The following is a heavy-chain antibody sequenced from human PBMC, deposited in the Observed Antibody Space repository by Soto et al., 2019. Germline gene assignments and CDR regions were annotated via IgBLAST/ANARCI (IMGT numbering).Heavy chain of an antibody. CDR1: GYSFTSYW. J-gene: IGHJ6*02. Sequence: GESLKISCKGSGYSFTSYWIGWVRQMPGKGLEWMGIIYPGDSDTRYSPSFQGQVTISADKSISTAYLQWSSLKASDTAMYYCAISSSYYYYGMDVWGQGTTVTVYS. CDR2: IYPGDSDT. V-gene: IGHV5-51*01. CDR3: AISSSYYYYGMDV. D-gene: IGHD6-13*01.